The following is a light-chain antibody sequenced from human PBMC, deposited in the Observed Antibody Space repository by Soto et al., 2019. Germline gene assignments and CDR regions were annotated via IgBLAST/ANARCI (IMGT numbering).Light chain of an antibody. CDR3: ISYTGSSTSYV. CDR1: SSDVGSYSH. V-gene: IGLV2-14*01. J-gene: IGLJ1*01. Sequence: QSVLTQPASVSGSPGQSITISCSGTSSDVGSYSHVAWYQQFPGKTPKLIIYEVIYRPSGVSHRFSASKSGNTASLTISGLQAGDEADYYCISYTGSSTSYVFGTGTKVTVL. CDR2: EVI.